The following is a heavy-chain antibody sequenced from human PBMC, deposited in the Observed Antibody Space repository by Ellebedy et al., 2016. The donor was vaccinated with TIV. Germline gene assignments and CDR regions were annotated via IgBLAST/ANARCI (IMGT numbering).Heavy chain of an antibody. CDR2: IIPIFGTA. V-gene: IGHV1-69*13. D-gene: IGHD3-16*02. CDR3: ARESPGQYDYIWGSYRADAFDI. CDR1: GGTFSNYT. J-gene: IGHJ3*02. Sequence: SVKVSXKASGGTFSNYTITWVRQAPGQGLEWMGGIIPIFGTANYAQKFQGRVTITADESTSTAYMELSSLRSEDTAVYYCARESPGQYDYIWGSYRADAFDIWGQGTMVTVSS.